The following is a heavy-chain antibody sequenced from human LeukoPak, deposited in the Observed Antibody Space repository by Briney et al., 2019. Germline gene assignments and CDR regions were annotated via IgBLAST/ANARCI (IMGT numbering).Heavy chain of an antibody. CDR1: GFTFSNYD. J-gene: IGHJ5*02. CDR3: ARGAHSGSGIDPGIDP. V-gene: IGHV3-13*01. Sequence: PGGSLRLSCAASGFTFSNYDMHWVRQGAGKGLEWVSSIHTAGDTYYMGSVKGRFTISRENAKNSLYLQMNGLRAGDTAVYYCARGAHSGSGIDPGIDPWGQGTLVTVSS. D-gene: IGHD3-10*01. CDR2: IHTAGDT.